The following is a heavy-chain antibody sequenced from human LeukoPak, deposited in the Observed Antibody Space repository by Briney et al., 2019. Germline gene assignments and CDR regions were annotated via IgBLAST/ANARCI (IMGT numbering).Heavy chain of an antibody. Sequence: GGSLRLSCAASGFTLSSYSLNWVRQAPGKGLEWVSYISSGSSTIYYADSVKGRFTISRDNAKNSLYLQVNSLRGEDTAVYYCARDRNTRTSDYWGQGTLVTVSS. CDR2: ISSGSSTI. D-gene: IGHD1-7*01. CDR1: GFTLSSYS. CDR3: ARDRNTRTSDY. V-gene: IGHV3-48*01. J-gene: IGHJ4*02.